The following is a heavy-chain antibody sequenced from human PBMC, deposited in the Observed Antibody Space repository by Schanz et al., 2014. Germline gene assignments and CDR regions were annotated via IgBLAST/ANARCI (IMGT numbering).Heavy chain of an antibody. CDR2: ITVYNGNT. Sequence: QVQLVQSGGEVKTPGASVKVSCKASGYTFTRSGISWVRQAPGQGLEWLGWITVYNGNTNYAQKLQGRVTMTTDTSTSTAYMELRSLRSDDTAVYYCARGWGYDALTGYVFWGQGTLVTVSS. D-gene: IGHD3-9*01. V-gene: IGHV1-18*01. CDR1: GYTFTRSG. J-gene: IGHJ4*02. CDR3: ARGWGYDALTGYVF.